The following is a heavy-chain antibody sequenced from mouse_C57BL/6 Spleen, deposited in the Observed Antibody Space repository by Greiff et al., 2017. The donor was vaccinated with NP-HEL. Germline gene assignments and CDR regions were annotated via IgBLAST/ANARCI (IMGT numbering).Heavy chain of an antibody. CDR2: IYPDSGST. CDR1: GYTFTSYR. V-gene: IGHV1-55*01. J-gene: IGHJ4*01. D-gene: IGHD2-4*01. CDR3: ARSRASYDYHGSMDY. Sequence: QVQLQQPGAELVKPGASVKMSCKASGYTFTSYRITWVKQRPGQGLEWIGYIYPDSGSTNYNEKFKSKATLTVDTSSSTAYMQLSSLTSEDSAVYYCARSRASYDYHGSMDYWGQGTSVTVSS.